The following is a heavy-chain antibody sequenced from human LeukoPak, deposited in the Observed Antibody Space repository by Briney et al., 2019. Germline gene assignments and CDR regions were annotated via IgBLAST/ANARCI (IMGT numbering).Heavy chain of an antibody. Sequence: GSLRLSCVASGFPFSSYWMTWVRQAPGKGLEWIGYIYDSGSTYYNPSLKSRVTISVDRSKNQFSLKLSSVTAADTAVYYCARALWFGELNWFDPWGQGTLVTVSS. D-gene: IGHD3-10*01. V-gene: IGHV4-4*02. CDR2: IYDSGST. CDR1: GFPFSSYW. CDR3: ARALWFGELNWFDP. J-gene: IGHJ5*02.